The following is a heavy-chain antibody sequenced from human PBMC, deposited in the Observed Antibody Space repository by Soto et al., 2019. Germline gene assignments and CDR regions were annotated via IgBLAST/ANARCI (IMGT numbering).Heavy chain of an antibody. Sequence: QVQLQESGPGLVKPSGTLSLTCAVSGGSISSRNWWSWVRQPPGKGLEWIGEIYHSGSTNYNPSLKRRGTMSVDKSQNQFSLQLSSVTAADTAVYYCAREGAGGSPAGYYHDFWGQGTLVTVSS. CDR2: IYHSGST. D-gene: IGHD2-15*01. V-gene: IGHV4-4*02. CDR1: GGSISSRNW. J-gene: IGHJ4*02. CDR3: AREGAGGSPAGYYHDF.